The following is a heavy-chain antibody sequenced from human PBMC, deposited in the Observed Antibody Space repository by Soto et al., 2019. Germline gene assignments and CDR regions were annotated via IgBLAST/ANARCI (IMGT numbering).Heavy chain of an antibody. J-gene: IGHJ3*02. Sequence: PGGSLRLSCAASGFTFSSYAMHWVRQAPGKVLEYVSAISSNGGSTYYANSVRGRFTISRDNSKNTLYLQMGSLRAEDMAVYYCARSNYAHNPPNVDAFDIWGQGTMVTVSS. CDR1: GFTFSSYA. CDR3: ARSNYAHNPPNVDAFDI. D-gene: IGHD4-4*01. V-gene: IGHV3-64*01. CDR2: ISSNGGST.